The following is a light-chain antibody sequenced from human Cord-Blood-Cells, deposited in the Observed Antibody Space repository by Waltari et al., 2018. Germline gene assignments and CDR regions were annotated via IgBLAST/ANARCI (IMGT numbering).Light chain of an antibody. Sequence: QSALTQPASVSGSPGQSITISCTGTSRDVGGYNYVSWYQKHPGKAPKLMIYEVSKRPSGVSNRFSGSKSGNTASLTISGLQAEDEADYYCSSYTSSSTWVFGGGTKLTVL. V-gene: IGLV2-14*01. CDR1: SRDVGGYNY. CDR2: EVS. J-gene: IGLJ3*02. CDR3: SSYTSSSTWV.